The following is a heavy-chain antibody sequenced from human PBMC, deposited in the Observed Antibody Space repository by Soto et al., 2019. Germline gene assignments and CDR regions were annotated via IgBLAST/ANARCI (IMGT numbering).Heavy chain of an antibody. CDR3: ARVPGP. CDR1: GGSFSGYY. Sequence: PSETLSLTCAVHGGSFSGYYWDWIRQPPGKGLEWIGEVNHGGTSNYNPSLKSRVTISVDRSKNQFSLKLSSVTAADTAVYYCARVPGPWGQGTLVTVSS. V-gene: IGHV4-34*01. J-gene: IGHJ5*02. CDR2: VNHGGTS.